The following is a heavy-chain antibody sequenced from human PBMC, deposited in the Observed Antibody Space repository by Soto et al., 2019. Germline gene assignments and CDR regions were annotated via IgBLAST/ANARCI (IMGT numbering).Heavy chain of an antibody. V-gene: IGHV4-34*01. CDR2: INHVGGT. CDR1: GGFLSESY. CDR3: VRKCYELPSSVLWLDP. D-gene: IGHD3-16*01. Sequence: PSETLSLTCAVYGGFLSESYWTWIRQPPGKGLEWIGEINHVGGTNYNPSLKSRVTMSVDTSQNQFSLRLISVTAADTAMYFCVRKCYELPSSVLWLDPWGQGTPVTVSS. J-gene: IGHJ5*02.